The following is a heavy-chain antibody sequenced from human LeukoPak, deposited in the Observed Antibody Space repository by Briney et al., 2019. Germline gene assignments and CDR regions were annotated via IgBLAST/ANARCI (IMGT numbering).Heavy chain of an antibody. CDR3: ARGRVYSNYHHYWYFDL. CDR1: GFTFSSYS. Sequence: PGGSLRLSCAASGFTFSSYSMYWVRQAPGKGLEWVSSISSSSSYIYYADSVKGRFTISRDNAKNSLYLQMNSLRAEDTAVYYCARGRVYSNYHHYWYFDLWGRGTLVTVSS. D-gene: IGHD4-11*01. V-gene: IGHV3-21*01. CDR2: ISSSSSYI. J-gene: IGHJ2*01.